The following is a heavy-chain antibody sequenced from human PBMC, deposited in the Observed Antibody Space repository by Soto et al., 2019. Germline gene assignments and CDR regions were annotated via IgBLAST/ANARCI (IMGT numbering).Heavy chain of an antibody. CDR2: IIPIFGTA. CDR1: GGTFSSYA. D-gene: IGHD5-12*01. J-gene: IGHJ4*02. CDR3: ARDVEMATMGVGFDY. Sequence: SVKVSCKASGGTFSSYAISWVRQAPGQGLEWMGGIIPIFGTANYAQKFQGRVTITADESTSTAYMELSSLRSEDTAVYYCARDVEMATMGVGFDYWGQGTLVTVSS. V-gene: IGHV1-69*13.